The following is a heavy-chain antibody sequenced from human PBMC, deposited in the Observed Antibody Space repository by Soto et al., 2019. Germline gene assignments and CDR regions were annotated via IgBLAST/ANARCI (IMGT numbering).Heavy chain of an antibody. CDR3: AAGVWSDYYGSGSYFGGMDV. Sequence: SVKVSCKASGFTFTSSAVQWVRQARGQRLEWIGWIVVGSGNTNYAQKFQERVTITRDMSTSTAYMELSSLRSEDTAVYYCAAGVWSDYYGSGSYFGGMDVWGQGTMVTVSS. CDR2: IVVGSGNT. V-gene: IGHV1-58*01. D-gene: IGHD3-10*01. J-gene: IGHJ6*02. CDR1: GFTFTSSA.